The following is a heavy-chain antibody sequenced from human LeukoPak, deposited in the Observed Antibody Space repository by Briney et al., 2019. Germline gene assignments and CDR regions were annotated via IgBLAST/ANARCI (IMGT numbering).Heavy chain of an antibody. Sequence: SETLSLTCAVYGGSFSGYYWSWIRQPPGKGLEWIGEINHSGSTNYNPSLKSRVTMSVDTSKNQFSLKLSSVTAADTAVYYCARGYCSGGSCGSTYYYYGMDVWGKGTTVTVSS. J-gene: IGHJ6*04. D-gene: IGHD2-15*01. CDR3: ARGYCSGGSCGSTYYYYGMDV. V-gene: IGHV4-34*01. CDR2: INHSGST. CDR1: GGSFSGYY.